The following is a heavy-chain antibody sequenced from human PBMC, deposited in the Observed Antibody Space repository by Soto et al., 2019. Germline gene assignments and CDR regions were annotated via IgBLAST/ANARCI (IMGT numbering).Heavy chain of an antibody. CDR1: GGTFSSYT. Sequence: QVQLVQSGAEVKKPGSSVKVSCKASGGTFSSYTISWVRQAPGQGLEWMGRIIPILGIANYAQKFQGRVTITADKSTSTAYMELSSLRSEDTAVYYCARDEITFGGVESSPWGQGTLVTVSS. V-gene: IGHV1-69*08. J-gene: IGHJ5*02. D-gene: IGHD3-16*01. CDR3: ARDEITFGGVESSP. CDR2: IIPILGIA.